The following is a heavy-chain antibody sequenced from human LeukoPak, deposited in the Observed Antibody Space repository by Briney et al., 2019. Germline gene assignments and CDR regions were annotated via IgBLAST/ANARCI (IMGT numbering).Heavy chain of an antibody. D-gene: IGHD6-13*01. Sequence: SETLSLTCAVYGGSFSGYYWSWIRQPPGKGLEWIGEINHSGSTNYNPSLKSRVTISVDTSKNKFSLKLSSVTGADTAVYYCAREGIAAAGMSTTGGWFDPWGQGTLVTVSS. V-gene: IGHV4-34*01. CDR2: INHSGST. CDR3: AREGIAAAGMSTTGGWFDP. CDR1: GGSFSGYY. J-gene: IGHJ5*02.